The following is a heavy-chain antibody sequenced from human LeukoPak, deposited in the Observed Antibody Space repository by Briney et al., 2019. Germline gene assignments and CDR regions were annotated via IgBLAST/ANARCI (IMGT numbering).Heavy chain of an antibody. Sequence: GGSLRLSCAASGFTFSSYAMSWVRQAPGKGLEWVSAISGSGGSTYYADSVKGRFTISRDNSKNTLYLQTNSLRAEDTAVYYCAKAVYSNLRYYFDYWGQGTLVTVSS. CDR3: AKAVYSNLRYYFDY. J-gene: IGHJ4*02. V-gene: IGHV3-23*01. CDR2: ISGSGGST. CDR1: GFTFSSYA. D-gene: IGHD4-11*01.